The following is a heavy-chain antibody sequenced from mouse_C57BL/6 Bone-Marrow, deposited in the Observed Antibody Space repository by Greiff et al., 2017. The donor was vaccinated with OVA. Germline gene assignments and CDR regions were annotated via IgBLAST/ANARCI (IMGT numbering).Heavy chain of an antibody. CDR1: GFSFNTYA. J-gene: IGHJ2*01. Sequence: EVKLVESGGGLVQPKGSLKLSCAASGFSFNTYAMNWVRQAPGKGLEWVARIRSKSNNYATYYADSVKDRFTISRDASESMLYLQMNNLKTEDTAMYYCVRGWSDYFDYWGQGTTLTVSS. CDR3: VRGWSDYFDY. V-gene: IGHV10-1*01. D-gene: IGHD1-1*02. CDR2: IRSKSNNYAT.